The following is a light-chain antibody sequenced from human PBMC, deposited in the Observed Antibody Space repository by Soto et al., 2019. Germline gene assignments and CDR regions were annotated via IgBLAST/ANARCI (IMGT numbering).Light chain of an antibody. CDR1: SSNIGSNT. CDR3: AAWDDSLNGSYV. J-gene: IGLJ1*01. Sequence: QSVLTQPPSVSGTPGQMVTISCSGSSSNIGSNTVNWYQQLPGTAPKLLIYSNNQRPSGVPDRFSGSKSGTSASLAISGLQSEDEADYYCAAWDDSLNGSYVFGTGTRSPS. CDR2: SNN. V-gene: IGLV1-44*01.